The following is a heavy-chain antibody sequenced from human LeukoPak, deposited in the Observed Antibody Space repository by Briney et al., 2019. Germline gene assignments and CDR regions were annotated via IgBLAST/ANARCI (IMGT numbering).Heavy chain of an antibody. CDR2: IYTSGST. CDR1: GGSISSYY. D-gene: IGHD3-22*01. CDR3: ARDLKLDGSSGYYAFDI. V-gene: IGHV4-4*07. Sequence: PSETLSLTCTVSGGSISSYYWSWIRQPAGKGLEWIGRIYTSGSTNYNPSLKSRVTMSVDTSKNQFPPKLSSVTAADTAVYYCARDLKLDGSSGYYAFDIWGQGTMVTVSS. J-gene: IGHJ3*02.